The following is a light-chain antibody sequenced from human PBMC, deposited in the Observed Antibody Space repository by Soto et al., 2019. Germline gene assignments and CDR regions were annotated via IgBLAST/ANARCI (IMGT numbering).Light chain of an antibody. CDR1: QSVSSSY. CDR3: QQYGSSPLT. J-gene: IGKJ3*01. Sequence: EIVLTQSPGTLSLSPGARATLSCRASQSVSSSYLAWYQQKPGQAPRLLIYGASRRATGIPDRFSGSGSGTDFTLTISRLEPEDFAVYYCQQYGSSPLTFGPGTKVDIK. CDR2: GAS. V-gene: IGKV3-20*01.